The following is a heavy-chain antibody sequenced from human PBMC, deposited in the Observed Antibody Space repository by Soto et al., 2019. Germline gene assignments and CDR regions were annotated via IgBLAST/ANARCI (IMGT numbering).Heavy chain of an antibody. Sequence: SETLSLTCTVSGGSISSYYWSWIRQPPGKGLEWIAYIYYSGSTNYNPSLKSRVTISVDTSKNQFSLKLSSVTAADTAVYYCAREIGDIVVVVAAGGAFDIWGQGTMVTVSS. CDR2: IYYSGST. D-gene: IGHD2-15*01. CDR1: GGSISSYY. CDR3: AREIGDIVVVVAAGGAFDI. V-gene: IGHV4-59*01. J-gene: IGHJ3*02.